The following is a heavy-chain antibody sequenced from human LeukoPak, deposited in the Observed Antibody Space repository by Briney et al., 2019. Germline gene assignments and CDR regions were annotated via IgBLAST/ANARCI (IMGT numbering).Heavy chain of an antibody. V-gene: IGHV5-51*01. CDR1: GYNFTTYW. J-gene: IGHJ4*02. D-gene: IGHD3-10*01. Sequence: GESLKISCEGSGYNFTTYWIGWVRQMPGKGLEWMGIVYPADSYTRYSPSFQGQVTISADKSINTAYLQWSSLKASDTAMYYCARHTRDNYYGWGSYYNDYWGQGTLVTVSS. CDR2: VYPADSYT. CDR3: ARHTRDNYYGWGSYYNDY.